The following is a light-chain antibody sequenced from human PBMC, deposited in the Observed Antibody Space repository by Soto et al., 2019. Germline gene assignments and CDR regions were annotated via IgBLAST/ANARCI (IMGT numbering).Light chain of an antibody. CDR3: QVWDSPSDHYV. CDR2: DGS. Sequence: SYELTQPPSVSVAPGQAARIPCGGDNIGSKSVYWYQQKPGQAPVVVVYDGSDRPSGIPERFSGSNSGTTATLTISRVEAGDEADYLCQVWDSPSDHYVFGAGIKV. CDR1: NIGSKS. V-gene: IGLV3-21*02. J-gene: IGLJ1*01.